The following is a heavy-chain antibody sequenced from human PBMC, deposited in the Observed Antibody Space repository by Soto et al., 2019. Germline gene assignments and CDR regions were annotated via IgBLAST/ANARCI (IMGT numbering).Heavy chain of an antibody. V-gene: IGHV3-33*03. CDR2: IWYDGSNK. CDR3: AKDRHYPRDYFHY. CDR1: GFTFSSYG. Sequence: GGSLRLSCAASGFTFSSYGMHWVRQAPGKGLEWVAVIWYDGSNKYYADSVRGRFTISRDNSKNTVFLHMDSLSAEDTAVYYCAKDRHYPRDYFHYWGQGTLVTVSS. D-gene: IGHD3-10*01. J-gene: IGHJ4*02.